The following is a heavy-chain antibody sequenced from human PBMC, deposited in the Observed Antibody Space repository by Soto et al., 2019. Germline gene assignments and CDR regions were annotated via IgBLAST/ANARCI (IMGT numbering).Heavy chain of an antibody. CDR3: ARDFGHGYYLDY. V-gene: IGHV3-48*02. CDR2: ITDSSDTV. Sequence: PGGSLRLSCVASGFSFSNYNMNWIRQAPGKGLEWVSYITDSSDTVHYADSVRGRFTISRDNAESSLYLQMNSLRDGDTAVYFCARDFGHGYYLDYWGRGXLVTVYS. J-gene: IGHJ4*02. CDR1: GFSFSNYN. D-gene: IGHD3-3*01.